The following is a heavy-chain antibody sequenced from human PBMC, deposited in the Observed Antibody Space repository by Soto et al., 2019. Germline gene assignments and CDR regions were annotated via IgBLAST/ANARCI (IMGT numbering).Heavy chain of an antibody. V-gene: IGHV1-69*13. D-gene: IGHD1-26*01. CDR2: IIPIFGTA. CDR1: GGTFSSYA. Sequence: SVKVSCKASGGTFSSYAISWVRQAPGQGLEWMGGIIPIFGTANYAQKFQGRVTITADESTSTAYMELSSLRSEDTAVYYCASDGGDYTLNYGMDFWGQGTTVTVSS. CDR3: ASDGGDYTLNYGMDF. J-gene: IGHJ6*02.